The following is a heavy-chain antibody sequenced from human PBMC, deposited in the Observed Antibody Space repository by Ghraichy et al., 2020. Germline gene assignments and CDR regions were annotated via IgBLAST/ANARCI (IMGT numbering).Heavy chain of an antibody. J-gene: IGHJ6*02. D-gene: IGHD2-21*01. V-gene: IGHV4-59*01. Sequence: SETLSLTCTVSGGSISGYYWTWIRQPPGKGLEWINYMSYSGSANYNPSLESRLTMSLDTSKNHFFLKLTSVTAADTALYYCARVNSDLNGLDVWGQGTTVIVSS. CDR2: MSYSGSA. CDR3: ARVNSDLNGLDV. CDR1: GGSISGYY.